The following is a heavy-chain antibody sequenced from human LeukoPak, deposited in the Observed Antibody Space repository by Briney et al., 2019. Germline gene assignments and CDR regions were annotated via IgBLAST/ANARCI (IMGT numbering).Heavy chain of an antibody. CDR3: ARRLAYSYGWYYFDY. Sequence: GGSLRLSCAASGFTFSSYGMHWVRQAPGKGLEWVAFIRYDGSNKYYADSVKGRFTISRDNSKNTLYLQMNSLRAEDTAVYYCARRLAYSYGWYYFDYWGQGTLVTVSS. CDR1: GFTFSSYG. V-gene: IGHV3-30*02. CDR2: IRYDGSNK. J-gene: IGHJ4*02. D-gene: IGHD5-18*01.